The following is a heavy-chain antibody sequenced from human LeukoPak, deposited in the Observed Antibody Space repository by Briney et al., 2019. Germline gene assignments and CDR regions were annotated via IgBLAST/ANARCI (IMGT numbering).Heavy chain of an antibody. Sequence: GGSLRLSCTASGFTFGDYAMSWFRQAPGKGLEWVGFIRSKAYGGTTEYAASVKGRFTISRDDSKSIAYLQMNSLKTEDTAVYYCTSSNEYYHGSGSYFDYWGQGTLVTVSS. D-gene: IGHD3-10*01. CDR3: TSSNEYYHGSGSYFDY. V-gene: IGHV3-49*03. CDR1: GFTFGDYA. CDR2: IRSKAYGGTT. J-gene: IGHJ4*02.